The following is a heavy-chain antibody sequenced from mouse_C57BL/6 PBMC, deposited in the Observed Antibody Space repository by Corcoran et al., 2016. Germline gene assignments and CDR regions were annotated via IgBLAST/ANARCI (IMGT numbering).Heavy chain of an antibody. V-gene: IGHV9-3*01. Sequence: QIQLVQSGTELKKPGETVKISCKASGYTFTTYGMSWVKQAPGKGLRWMGWINTYSGVPTYADDFKGRFAFSLETSASTAYLQINNLKNEDTATYFCARNWDVGAMDYWGQGTSVTVSS. J-gene: IGHJ4*01. CDR2: INTYSGVP. D-gene: IGHD4-1*01. CDR1: GYTFTTYG. CDR3: ARNWDVGAMDY.